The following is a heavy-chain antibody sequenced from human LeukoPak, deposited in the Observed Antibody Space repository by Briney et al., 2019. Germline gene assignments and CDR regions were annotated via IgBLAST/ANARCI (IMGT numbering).Heavy chain of an antibody. D-gene: IGHD1-14*01. J-gene: IGHJ4*02. CDR1: GGSFSGYY. CDR2: INHSGST. CDR3: ARGSYRGYFDY. V-gene: IGHV4-34*01. Sequence: SETLSLTCAVYGGSFSGYYWSWIRQPPGKGLEWIGEINHSGSTNYNPSLKSRVTISVDTSKNQFSLKLSSVTAADTAVYCCARGSYRGYFDYWGQGTLVTVSS.